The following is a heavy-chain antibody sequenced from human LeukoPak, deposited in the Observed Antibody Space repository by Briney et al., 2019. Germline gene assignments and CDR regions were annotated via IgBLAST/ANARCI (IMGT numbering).Heavy chain of an antibody. CDR2: IYYSGST. CDR3: ARDMVGYCSSTSCYEFDP. J-gene: IGHJ5*02. D-gene: IGHD2-2*01. Sequence: KSSETLSLTCTVSGGSISSYYWSWIRQPPGKGLEWIGYIYYSGSTNYNPSLKSRVTISVDTSKNQFSLKLSSVTAADTAVYYCARDMVGYCSSTSCYEFDPWGRGTLVTVSS. CDR1: GGSISSYY. V-gene: IGHV4-59*01.